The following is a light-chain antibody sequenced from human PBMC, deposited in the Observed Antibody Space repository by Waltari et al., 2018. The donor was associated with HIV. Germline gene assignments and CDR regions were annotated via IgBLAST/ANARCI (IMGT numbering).Light chain of an antibody. V-gene: IGLV3-19*01. CDR1: SLRSYY. Sequence: SSEVTQAPAVSVALGQTVRITCQGDSLRSYYASWYQQKPGQAPVLVIYGKNNRPSGIPDRFFGSSSGNTASLTITGAQAEDEADYYCNSRDSSGNHVVFGGGTKLTVL. CDR3: NSRDSSGNHVV. CDR2: GKN. J-gene: IGLJ2*01.